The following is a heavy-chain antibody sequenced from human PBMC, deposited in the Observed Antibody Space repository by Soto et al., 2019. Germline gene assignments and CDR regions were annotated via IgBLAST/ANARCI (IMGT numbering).Heavy chain of an antibody. CDR3: ARGKHYDFWSGYYTGTYYYYMDV. V-gene: IGHV3-33*01. Sequence: PGGSLRLSCAASGFTFSSYGMHWVRQAPGKGLEWVAVIWYDGSNKYYADSVKGRFTISRDNSKNTLYLQMNSLRAEDTAVYYCARGKHYDFWSGYYTGTYYYYMDVWGKGTTVTVSS. J-gene: IGHJ6*03. CDR2: IWYDGSNK. CDR1: GFTFSSYG. D-gene: IGHD3-3*01.